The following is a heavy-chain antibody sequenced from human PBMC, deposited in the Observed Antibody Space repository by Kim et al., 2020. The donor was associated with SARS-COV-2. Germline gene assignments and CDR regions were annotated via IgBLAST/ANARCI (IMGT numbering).Heavy chain of an antibody. CDR3: ARHSRYDFWSAPGGYGMDV. V-gene: IGHV1-2*02. D-gene: IGHD3-3*01. Sequence: ASVKVSCKASGYTFTGYYMHWVRQAPGQGLEWMGWINPNSGGTNYAQKFQGRVTMTRDTSISTAYMELSRLRSDDTAVYYCARHSRYDFWSAPGGYGMDVWGQGTTVTVSS. CDR2: INPNSGGT. J-gene: IGHJ6*02. CDR1: GYTFTGYY.